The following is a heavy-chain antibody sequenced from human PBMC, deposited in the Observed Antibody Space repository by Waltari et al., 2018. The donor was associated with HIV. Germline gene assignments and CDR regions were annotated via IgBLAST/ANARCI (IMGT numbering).Heavy chain of an antibody. V-gene: IGHV6-1*01. CDR2: TYYRSKWYS. CDR1: GDTVSSSNSA. CDR3: ARDGPGDYYYYGVDV. Sequence: QVVLQQSGPGLLKSSQTLSLTSAISGDTVSSSNSAWHWIRPSPSRGLEWLGRTYYRSKWYSDYALSVRSRITSRADTSKNQFSLQLNSVTPEDTAVYFCARDGPGDYYYYGVDVWGLGTTITVSS. D-gene: IGHD1-1*01. J-gene: IGHJ6*02.